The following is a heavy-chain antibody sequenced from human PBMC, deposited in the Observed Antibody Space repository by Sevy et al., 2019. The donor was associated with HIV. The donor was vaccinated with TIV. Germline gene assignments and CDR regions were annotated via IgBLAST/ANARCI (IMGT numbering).Heavy chain of an antibody. Sequence: GESLKISCQGSGYSFTSHWIGWVRHMPGKGLEWMGIIFPDDSDTRYSPSFQGQVTFSADKSINTAYLQWGSLKASDTAMSYCAPSRSGYFDSSGYYIYWGQGTLVTVSS. V-gene: IGHV5-51*01. CDR3: APSRSGYFDSSGYYIY. J-gene: IGHJ4*02. D-gene: IGHD3-22*01. CDR1: GYSFTSHW. CDR2: IFPDDSDT.